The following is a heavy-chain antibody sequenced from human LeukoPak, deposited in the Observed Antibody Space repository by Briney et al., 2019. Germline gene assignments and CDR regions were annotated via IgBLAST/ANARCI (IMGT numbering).Heavy chain of an antibody. V-gene: IGHV3-20*04. Sequence: GGSLRLSCAASGFTFDDYGMSWVRQAPGKGLEWVSGINWNGGSTGYADSVKGRFTISRDNAKNSLYLQKNSLRAEDTALYYCARGGLQNLFDYWGQGTLVTVSS. CDR3: ARGGLQNLFDY. J-gene: IGHJ4*02. CDR2: INWNGGST. CDR1: GFTFDDYG. D-gene: IGHD4-11*01.